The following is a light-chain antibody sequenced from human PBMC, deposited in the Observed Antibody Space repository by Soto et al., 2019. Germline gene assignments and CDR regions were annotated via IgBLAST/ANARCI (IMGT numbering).Light chain of an antibody. CDR2: EVS. Sequence: QSVLTQPASVSGSPGQSITISCNGTSSDVDTYKYVSWYQQHPGKAPKLMIYEVSYRPSGVSDRFSGSKSGNTASLTISGLQAEDEADYYCCSYAGSTTRVQFGGGTKVTVL. V-gene: IGLV2-14*01. CDR3: CSYAGSTTRVQ. J-gene: IGLJ2*01. CDR1: SSDVDTYKY.